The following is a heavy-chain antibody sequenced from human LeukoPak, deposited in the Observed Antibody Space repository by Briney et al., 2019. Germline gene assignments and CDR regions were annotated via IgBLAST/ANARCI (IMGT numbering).Heavy chain of an antibody. CDR2: MNPNSGNT. CDR1: GYTFSTCD. D-gene: IGHD1-1*01. V-gene: IGHV1-8*01. Sequence: EASVTVSCTASGYTFSTCDMNWVRQATGQGLEWMGWMNPNSGNTGFAHKFQGRVTLTRDTSINTAYMELSSLRSEDTAVYYCARVLGSISHWGQGTLVTVSS. J-gene: IGHJ4*02. CDR3: ARVLGSISH.